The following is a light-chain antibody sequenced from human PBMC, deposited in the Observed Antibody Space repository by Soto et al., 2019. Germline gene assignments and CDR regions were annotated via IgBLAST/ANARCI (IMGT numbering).Light chain of an antibody. V-gene: IGKV3-15*01. CDR3: QHYNNWPPYS. J-gene: IGKJ2*03. CDR1: QDVSTN. Sequence: ETVMTQSPDTLSVSPGESATLSCRASQDVSTNLAWFHQKPGQTPRLVLYGASKRATGIPARFSGSGSGRHFTLTISRLPSEDFGVYYCQHYNNWPPYSFGQGTKVEIK. CDR2: GAS.